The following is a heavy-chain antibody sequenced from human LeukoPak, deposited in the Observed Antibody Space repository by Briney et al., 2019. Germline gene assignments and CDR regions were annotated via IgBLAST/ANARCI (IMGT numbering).Heavy chain of an antibody. D-gene: IGHD3-16*01. J-gene: IGHJ4*02. Sequence: ASVKVSCKASGGTFSSYAISWVRQAPGQGLEWMGGIIPIFGTANYAQKFQGRVTITTDESTSTAYKELSSLRSEDTAVYYCARYAWGTAADPYWGQGTLVTVSS. CDR2: IIPIFGTA. V-gene: IGHV1-69*05. CDR3: ARYAWGTAADPY. CDR1: GGTFSSYA.